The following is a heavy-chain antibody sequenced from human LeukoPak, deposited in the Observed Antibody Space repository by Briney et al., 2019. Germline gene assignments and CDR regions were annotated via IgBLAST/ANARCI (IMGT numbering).Heavy chain of an antibody. Sequence: GGSLRLSCAASGFTVSSNYMSWIRQAPGKGLEWVSYISSSGSTKYYADSVKGRFTISRDNAKNSYLQMNSLRAEDTAVYYCARDGHAYGRGSPHYWGQGTLVTVSS. D-gene: IGHD3-10*01. V-gene: IGHV3-11*01. CDR1: GFTVSSNY. J-gene: IGHJ4*02. CDR2: ISSSGSTK. CDR3: ARDGHAYGRGSPHY.